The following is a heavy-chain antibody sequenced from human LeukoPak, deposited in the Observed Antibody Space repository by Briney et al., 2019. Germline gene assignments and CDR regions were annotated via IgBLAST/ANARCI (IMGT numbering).Heavy chain of an antibody. V-gene: IGHV3-7*01. Sequence: PGGSLRLSCAASGFIFRNYWMNWVRQAPGKGLEWVATIKEDGSEKYYVDFVKGRFTISRDNAKNSLYLQMNSLRAEDTAVYYCAKDVVPSAQDSSGYYVDYWGQGTLVTVSS. CDR2: IKEDGSEK. CDR3: AKDVVPSAQDSSGYYVDY. CDR1: GFIFRNYW. J-gene: IGHJ4*02. D-gene: IGHD3-22*01.